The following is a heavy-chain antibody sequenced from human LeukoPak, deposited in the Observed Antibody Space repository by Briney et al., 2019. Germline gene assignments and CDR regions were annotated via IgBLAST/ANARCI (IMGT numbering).Heavy chain of an antibody. Sequence: SGGSLRLSCAASGFTFSSYGMNWVRQAPGKGLEWVSYISSSSTIYYADSVKGRFTISRDNAKNSLYLQMNSLRAEDTAVYYCARGTTNDSSGWYEVNHYYYYMDVWGKGTTVTVSS. D-gene: IGHD6-19*01. CDR2: ISSSSTI. CDR3: ARGTTNDSSGWYEVNHYYYYMDV. CDR1: GFTFSSYG. V-gene: IGHV3-48*01. J-gene: IGHJ6*03.